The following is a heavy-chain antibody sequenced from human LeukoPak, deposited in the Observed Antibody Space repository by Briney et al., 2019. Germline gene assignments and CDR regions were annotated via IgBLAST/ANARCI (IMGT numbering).Heavy chain of an antibody. CDR3: ARPNPYDFWSGYSTWFDP. CDR1: GGSISSSSYY. CDR2: IYYSGST. Sequence: SETLSLTCTVSGGSISSSSYYWDWIRQPPGKGLEWIGSIYYSGSTYYNPSLKSRVTISVDTSKNQFSLKLSSVTAADTAVYYCARPNPYDFWSGYSTWFDPWGQGTLVTVSS. V-gene: IGHV4-39*01. D-gene: IGHD3-3*01. J-gene: IGHJ5*02.